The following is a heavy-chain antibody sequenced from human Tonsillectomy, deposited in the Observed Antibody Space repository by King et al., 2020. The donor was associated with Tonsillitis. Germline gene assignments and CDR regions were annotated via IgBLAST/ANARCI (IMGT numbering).Heavy chain of an antibody. J-gene: IGHJ5*02. Sequence: TLKESGPALVKTTQTLTLTCTFSGFSLSTDEIRVSWVRQPPGKALEWRSRIDWDDEKFYSTSCRTRPTISRDTSKNQVVLRMTNMDPGDTATYYCTRSQAGSNWFDPWGRGTLVTVSS. V-gene: IGHV2-70*04. CDR2: IDWDDEK. CDR1: GFSLSTDEIR. CDR3: TRSQAGSNWFDP.